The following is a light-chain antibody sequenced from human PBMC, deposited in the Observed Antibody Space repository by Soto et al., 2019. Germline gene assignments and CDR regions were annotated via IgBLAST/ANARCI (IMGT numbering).Light chain of an antibody. CDR1: QDINNY. J-gene: IGKJ4*01. Sequence: DIQMTQSPSAMSASVGDRVTITCRASQDINNYLVWFQQKPGTVPKRLIYAASSLQSGVPSRFSGSRSGTEFTLTISSLQPEDFATDYCLQHNSYPLTFGGGTKVEIK. CDR3: LQHNSYPLT. V-gene: IGKV1-17*03. CDR2: AAS.